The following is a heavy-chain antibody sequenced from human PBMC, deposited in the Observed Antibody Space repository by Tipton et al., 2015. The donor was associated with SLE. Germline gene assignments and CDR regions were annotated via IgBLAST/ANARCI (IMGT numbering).Heavy chain of an antibody. CDR2: IYASGST. CDR1: GGSISNDDYY. V-gene: IGHV4-61*02. CDR3: ARGRSYYDSSGYWGGHYFDY. J-gene: IGHJ4*02. Sequence: TLSLSCTVSGGSISNDDYYWSWIRQPAGKGLEWIGRIYASGSTNYNPSLKSRFTISVDTSKNKFSLKLTFVTAADTAVYYCARGRSYYDSSGYWGGHYFDYWGQGTQVTVSS. D-gene: IGHD3-22*01.